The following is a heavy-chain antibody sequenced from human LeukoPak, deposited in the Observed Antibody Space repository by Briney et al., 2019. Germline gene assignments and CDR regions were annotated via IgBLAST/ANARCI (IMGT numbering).Heavy chain of an antibody. CDR3: ARDQSSVFDY. J-gene: IGHJ4*02. D-gene: IGHD3-22*01. CDR1: GFTFSSYS. Sequence: GGSLRLSCAASGFTFSSYSMNWVRQGPGKGLVWVSRINRDGSSTTHADSVKGRFTISRDNAKNTLYLQMNSLRAEDTAVYYCARDQSSVFDYWGQGTLVTVSS. V-gene: IGHV3-74*01. CDR2: INRDGSST.